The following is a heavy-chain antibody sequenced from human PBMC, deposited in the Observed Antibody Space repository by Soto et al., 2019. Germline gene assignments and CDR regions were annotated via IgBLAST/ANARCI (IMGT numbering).Heavy chain of an antibody. CDR1: GYTLTELS. CDR3: ATDSPYGDYVILWY. CDR2: FDPEDGET. V-gene: IGHV1-24*01. J-gene: IGHJ4*02. Sequence: ASVKVSCKVSGYTLTELSMHWVRQAPGKGLEWMGGFDPEDGETIYAQKFQGRVTMTEDTSTDTAYMELSSLRSEDTAVYYCATDSPYGDYVILWYWGQGTLVTVSS. D-gene: IGHD4-17*01.